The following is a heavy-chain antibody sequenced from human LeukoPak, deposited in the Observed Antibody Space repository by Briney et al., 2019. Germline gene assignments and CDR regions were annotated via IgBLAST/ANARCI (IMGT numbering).Heavy chain of an antibody. CDR3: ARVEKNYDFWSGYPDYYYGMDV. CDR1: GFTFSDYY. D-gene: IGHD3-3*01. Sequence: GGSLRLSCAASGFTFSDYYMSWIRQAPGKGLEWVSYISRSGRTIYYADSVKGRFTISRDNAKNSLYLQMNSLRAEGTAVYYCARVEKNYDFWSGYPDYYYGMDVWGQGTTVTVSS. CDR2: ISRSGRTI. J-gene: IGHJ6*02. V-gene: IGHV3-11*01.